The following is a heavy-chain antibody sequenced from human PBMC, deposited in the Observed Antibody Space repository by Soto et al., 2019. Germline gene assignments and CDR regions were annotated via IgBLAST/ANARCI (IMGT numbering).Heavy chain of an antibody. V-gene: IGHV1-18*01. CDR1: GYTFTSYG. D-gene: IGHD6-19*01. J-gene: IGHJ4*02. Sequence: GASVKVSCKASGYTFTSYGISWVRQAPGQGLEWMGWISAYNGNTNYAQKLQGRVTMTTDTSTSTVYMELRSLRSDDTAVYYCARGPLEVAVAGTHFTDYWGQGTLVTVSS. CDR3: ARGPLEVAVAGTHFTDY. CDR2: ISAYNGNT.